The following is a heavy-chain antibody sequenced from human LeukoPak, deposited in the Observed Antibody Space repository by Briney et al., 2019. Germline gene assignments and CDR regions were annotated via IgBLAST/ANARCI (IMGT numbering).Heavy chain of an antibody. J-gene: IGHJ4*02. Sequence: ASVKVSCKASGGTFSSYAISWMRQAPGQGLEWMGRIIPILGIANYAQKFQGRVTITADKSTSTAYMELSSLRSEDTAVYYCARDAGYSSSWTDYWGQGTLVTVSS. CDR1: GGTFSSYA. D-gene: IGHD6-13*01. V-gene: IGHV1-69*04. CDR2: IIPILGIA. CDR3: ARDAGYSSSWTDY.